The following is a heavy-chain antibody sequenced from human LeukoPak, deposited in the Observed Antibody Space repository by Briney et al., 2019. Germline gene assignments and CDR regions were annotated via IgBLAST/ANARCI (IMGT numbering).Heavy chain of an antibody. CDR3: AAVAGTFDD. D-gene: IGHD6-19*01. V-gene: IGHV1-69-2*01. Sequence: ASVKVSCKVSGYTFTDYYMHWVQQAPGKGLEWMGLVDPEDGETIYAEKFQGRVTITADTSTDTAYMELSSLRSEDTAVYYCAAVAGTFDDWGQGALVTVSS. CDR1: GYTFTDYY. CDR2: VDPEDGET. J-gene: IGHJ4*02.